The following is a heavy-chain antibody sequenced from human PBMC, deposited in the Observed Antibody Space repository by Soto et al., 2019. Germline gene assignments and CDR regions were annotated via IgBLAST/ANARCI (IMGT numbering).Heavy chain of an antibody. Sequence: QITLKESGPTLVKPTQTLTLTCTFSGFSLSTSGVGVGWIRQPPGKALAWLSLIYWDDDKRYSLSLKSRLTITNDTSQNQVVLKMTNMDPVDTATYYCANMPPDGMDVWGQGTTVTVSS. CDR1: GFSLSTSGVG. V-gene: IGHV2-5*02. CDR3: ANMPPDGMDV. J-gene: IGHJ6*02. CDR2: IYWDDDK.